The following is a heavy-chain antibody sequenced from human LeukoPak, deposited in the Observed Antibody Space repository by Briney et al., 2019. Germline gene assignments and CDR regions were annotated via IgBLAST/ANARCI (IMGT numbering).Heavy chain of an antibody. Sequence: SETLSLTCTVPGGSISSGGYYWSWIRQHPGKGLEWIGYIYYSGSTYYNPSLKSRVTISVDTSKNQFSLKLSSVTAADTAVYYCARVVATTRDFDYWGQGTLVTVSS. V-gene: IGHV4-31*03. CDR2: IYYSGST. J-gene: IGHJ4*02. CDR3: ARVVATTRDFDY. D-gene: IGHD5-12*01. CDR1: GGSISSGGYY.